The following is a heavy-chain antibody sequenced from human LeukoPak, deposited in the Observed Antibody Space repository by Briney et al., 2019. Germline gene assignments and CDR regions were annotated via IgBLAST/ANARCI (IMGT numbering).Heavy chain of an antibody. CDR3: AKEGSSSWFDY. Sequence: GGSLRLSCAASGFTFSSYSMNWVRQAPGKGLEWVSPISSSSSYIYYADSVKGRFTISRDNAKNSLYLQMNSLRGEDTAVYYCAKEGSSSWFDYWGQGTLVTVSS. J-gene: IGHJ4*02. CDR1: GFTFSSYS. CDR2: ISSSSSYI. V-gene: IGHV3-21*01. D-gene: IGHD6-13*01.